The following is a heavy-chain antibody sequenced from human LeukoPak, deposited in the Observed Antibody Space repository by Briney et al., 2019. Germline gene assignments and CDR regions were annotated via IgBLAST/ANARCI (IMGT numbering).Heavy chain of an antibody. J-gene: IGHJ4*02. CDR3: AKDAYYESSGYPLRY. CDR1: GFTFSSYG. Sequence: GGSLRLSCAASGFTFSSYGMHWVRQAPGKGLEWVAVISYDGSNKYYADSVKGRFTISRDNSKNTLYLQMNSLRAEDTAVYYCAKDAYYESSGYPLRYWGQGTLVTVSS. CDR2: ISYDGSNK. V-gene: IGHV3-30*18. D-gene: IGHD3-22*01.